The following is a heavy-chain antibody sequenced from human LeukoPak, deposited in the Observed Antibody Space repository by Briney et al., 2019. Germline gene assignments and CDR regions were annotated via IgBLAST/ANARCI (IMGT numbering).Heavy chain of an antibody. CDR3: ARGHIGSYSEIDY. CDR1: GYTFTGYY. J-gene: IGHJ4*02. Sequence: ASVKVSCKASGYTFTGYYMHWVRQAPGQGLEWMGWINPNSGGTNYAQKFQGWVTMTRDTSISTAYMELSRLRSDDTAVYYCARGHIGSYSEIDYWGQGTLVTVSS. CDR2: INPNSGGT. D-gene: IGHD1-26*01. V-gene: IGHV1-2*04.